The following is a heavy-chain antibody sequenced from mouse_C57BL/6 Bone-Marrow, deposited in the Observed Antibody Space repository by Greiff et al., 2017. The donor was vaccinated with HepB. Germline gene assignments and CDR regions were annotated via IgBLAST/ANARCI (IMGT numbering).Heavy chain of an antibody. Sequence: EVKLVESGGGLVQSGRSLRLSCATSGFTFSDFYMEWVRQAPGKGLEWIAASRNKANDYTTEYSASVKGRFIVSSDTSKSILYLQMNALRAEDTAIYYCARDGGYGSSSWFAYWGQGTLVTVSA. J-gene: IGHJ3*01. CDR1: GFTFSDFY. CDR3: ARDGGYGSSSWFAY. D-gene: IGHD1-1*01. CDR2: SRNKANDYTT. V-gene: IGHV7-1*01.